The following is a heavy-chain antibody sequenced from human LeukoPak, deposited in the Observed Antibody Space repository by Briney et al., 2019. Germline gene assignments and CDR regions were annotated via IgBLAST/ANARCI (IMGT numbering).Heavy chain of an antibody. CDR3: ARGYSYGYYY. CDR2: IYSGGST. D-gene: IGHD5-18*01. CDR1: GFTVSSNY. J-gene: IGHJ4*02. V-gene: IGHV3-53*01. Sequence: PGGSLRLSCAAPGFTVSSNYMSWVRQAPGKGLEWVSVIYSGGSTYYADSVKGRFTISRDNSKNTLYLQMNSLGAEDTAVYYCARGYSYGYYYWGQGTLVTVSS.